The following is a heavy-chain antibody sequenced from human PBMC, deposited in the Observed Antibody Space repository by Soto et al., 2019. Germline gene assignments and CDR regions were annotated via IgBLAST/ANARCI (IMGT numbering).Heavy chain of an antibody. J-gene: IGHJ4*02. CDR3: ARTPTDF. CDR1: GYSFINYD. V-gene: IGHV1-8*01. Sequence: ASVTVSCKASGYSFINYDINWGRRASGQGLEWMGLVNPKRGSTVSAQKFQGRVSMTRNISISTAFRELSSLTSDDTAVYYCARTPTDFWGQGTQVTVS. CDR2: VNPKRGST.